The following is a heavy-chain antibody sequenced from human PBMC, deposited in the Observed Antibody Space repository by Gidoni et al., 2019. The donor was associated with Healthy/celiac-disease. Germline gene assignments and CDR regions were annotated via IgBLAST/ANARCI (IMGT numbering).Heavy chain of an antibody. D-gene: IGHD3-10*01. CDR3: ARVVGYGSGRRYFDY. V-gene: IGHV4-31*03. CDR2: IYYSGST. CDR1: GGSSSSGGYY. J-gene: IGHJ4*02. Sequence: QVQLQESGPGLVKPSQTLSINGTVPGGSSSSGGYYCSWIRQHPGKGLVWIGCIYYSGSTYSNPSLKSRVTISVDTSKNQFSLKLSSVTAADTAVYYCARVVGYGSGRRYFDYWGQGTLVTVSS.